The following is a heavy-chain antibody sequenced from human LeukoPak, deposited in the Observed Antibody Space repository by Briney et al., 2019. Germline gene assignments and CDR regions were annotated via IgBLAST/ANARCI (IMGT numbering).Heavy chain of an antibody. V-gene: IGHV3-30*03. J-gene: IGHJ6*02. CDR2: ISYDGRHK. CDR3: ARVVRYCSGGSCLPHYGTDV. CDR1: GFTFSSYG. D-gene: IGHD2-15*01. Sequence: GGSLRLSCAASGFTFSSYGMHWVRQAPGKGLEWVAFISYDGRHKYYPDSVKGRFTISRDNSKNTLYLQMNSLRAEDTAVYYCARVVRYCSGGSCLPHYGTDVWGQGTTVTVSS.